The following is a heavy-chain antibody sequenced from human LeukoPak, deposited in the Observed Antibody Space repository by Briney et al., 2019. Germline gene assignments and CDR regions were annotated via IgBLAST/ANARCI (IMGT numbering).Heavy chain of an antibody. D-gene: IGHD3-16*02. CDR2: IKQDGSEK. CDR3: AKGSFRMTDAFDI. J-gene: IGHJ3*02. CDR1: GFTFSSYW. Sequence: GGSLRLSCAASGFTFSSYWMSWVRQAPGKGLEWVANIKQDGSEKYYVDSVKGRFTISRDNSKNTLYLQMNSLRAEDTAVYYCAKGSFRMTDAFDIWGQGTMVTVSS. V-gene: IGHV3-7*03.